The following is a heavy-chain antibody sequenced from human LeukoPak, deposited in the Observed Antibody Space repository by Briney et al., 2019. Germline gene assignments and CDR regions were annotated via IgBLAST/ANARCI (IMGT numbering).Heavy chain of an antibody. CDR3: ARSSLSSIAALTRPNWFDP. D-gene: IGHD6-6*01. J-gene: IGHJ5*02. CDR2: IYYSGST. CDR1: GGSISSYY. V-gene: IGHV4-59*01. Sequence: SETLSLTCTVSGGSISSYYWSWIRQPPGRGLEWIGYIYYSGSTNYNPSLKSRVTISVDTSKNQFSLKLSSVTAADTAVYYCARSSLSSIAALTRPNWFDPWGQGTLVTVSS.